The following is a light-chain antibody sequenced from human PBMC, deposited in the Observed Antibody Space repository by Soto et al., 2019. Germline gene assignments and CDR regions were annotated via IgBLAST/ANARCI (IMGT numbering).Light chain of an antibody. CDR2: DAS. Sequence: VLTQSPATLSLSPGERATLSCRASQSVSSYLAWYQQKPGQAPRLLIYDASNRATGIPARFSGSGSGTDFTLTISSLEPEDSAVYYCQQRTKWPTTFGQGTKVEIK. CDR1: QSVSSY. CDR3: QQRTKWPTT. J-gene: IGKJ1*01. V-gene: IGKV3-11*01.